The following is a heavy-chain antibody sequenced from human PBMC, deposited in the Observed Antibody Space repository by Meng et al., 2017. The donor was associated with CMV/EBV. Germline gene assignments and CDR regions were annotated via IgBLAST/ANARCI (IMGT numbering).Heavy chain of an antibody. D-gene: IGHD3-10*01. Sequence: LQLQGSGPGLVKPSETLSRTCTVSGGSISSSSYYWGWIRQPPGKGLEWIGSIYYSGSTYYNPSLKSRVTISVDTSKNQFSLKLSSVTAADTAVYYCASLAGDYWGQGTLVTVSS. V-gene: IGHV4-39*07. CDR2: IYYSGST. CDR1: GGSISSSSYY. J-gene: IGHJ4*02. CDR3: ASLAGDY.